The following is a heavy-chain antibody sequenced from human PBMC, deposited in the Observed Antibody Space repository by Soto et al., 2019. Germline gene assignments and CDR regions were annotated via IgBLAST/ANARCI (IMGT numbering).Heavy chain of an antibody. Sequence: QITLKESGPTLVKPTQTLTLTCTFSGFSLSTSGVGVGCVRQPPGKALEWLAVIHWNDTHYTSSLVARLAVTKDITKNQVVFIMTNMDPADTGTYFCIHRRVNGGMDHWGPGILVTVSS. J-gene: IGHJ4*02. CDR3: IHRRVNGGMDH. CDR2: IHWNDT. V-gene: IGHV2-5*01. CDR1: GFSLSTSGVG.